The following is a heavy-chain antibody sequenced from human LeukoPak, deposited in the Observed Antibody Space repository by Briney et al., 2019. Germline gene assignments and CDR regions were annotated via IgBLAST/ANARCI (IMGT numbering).Heavy chain of an antibody. CDR3: ARHDSYGEMNYFDY. CDR2: IYPGDSDT. CDR1: GYSFTDYW. J-gene: IGHJ4*02. V-gene: IGHV5-51*01. D-gene: IGHD5-18*01. Sequence: GESLKISCQSSGYSFTDYWIGWVRQMPGKGLEWMGIIYPGDSDTRYSPSFQGQVTISADKSISTAYLQWSSLKASDTAMYYCARHDSYGEMNYFDYWGQGTLVTVSS.